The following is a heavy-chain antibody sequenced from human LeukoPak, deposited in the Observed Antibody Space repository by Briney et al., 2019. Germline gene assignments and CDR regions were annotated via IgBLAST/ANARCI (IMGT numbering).Heavy chain of an antibody. CDR2: ISFDGSNK. Sequence: PGGSLRLSCAASGFTFSSYVMHWVRQAPGKGLEWVADISFDGSNKYYTDSVKGRFTISRDNAKTSLYLQMNSLRVEDTAVYYCTRGAPFGGAWGQGTLVTVSS. D-gene: IGHD3-10*01. J-gene: IGHJ4*02. CDR3: TRGAPFGGA. CDR1: GFTFSSYV. V-gene: IGHV3-30-3*01.